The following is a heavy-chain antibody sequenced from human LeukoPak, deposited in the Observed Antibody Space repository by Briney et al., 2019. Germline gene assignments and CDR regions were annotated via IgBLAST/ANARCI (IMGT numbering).Heavy chain of an antibody. CDR2: ISGSGGST. V-gene: IGHV3-23*01. CDR1: GFTFSSYA. J-gene: IGHJ6*02. CDR3: ARDLDTAMADYYYYGMDV. Sequence: GGSLRLSCAASGFTFSSYAMSWVRQAPGKGLEWVSAISGSGGSTYYADSVKGRFTISRDNSKNTLYLQMNSLRAEDTAVYYCARDLDTAMADYYYYGMDVWGQGTTVTVSS. D-gene: IGHD5-18*01.